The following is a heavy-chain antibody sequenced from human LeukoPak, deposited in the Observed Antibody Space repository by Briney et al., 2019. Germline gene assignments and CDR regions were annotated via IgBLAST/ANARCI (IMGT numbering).Heavy chain of an antibody. V-gene: IGHV1-18*01. CDR3: ARAAMVRGVINWFDP. CDR2: ISAYNGNT. Sequence: VASVKVSCKASGYTFTSCGISWVRQAPGQGLEWMGWISAYNGNTNYAQKLRGSVTMTTDTSTSTAYMELRSPRSDAAAVYYSARAAMVRGVINWFDPWGQGTLVTVSS. J-gene: IGHJ5*02. CDR1: GYTFTSCG. D-gene: IGHD3-10*01.